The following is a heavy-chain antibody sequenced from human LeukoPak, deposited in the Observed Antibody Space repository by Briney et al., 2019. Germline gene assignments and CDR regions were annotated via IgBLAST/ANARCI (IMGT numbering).Heavy chain of an antibody. V-gene: IGHV4-38-2*01. CDR3: ARHPTYYDILTGYSPHYYFDY. J-gene: IGHJ4*02. CDR2: IYHSGST. D-gene: IGHD3-9*01. CDR1: GYSISSGNY. Sequence: SETLSLTCSVSGYSISSGNYWGWIRLPPGKGLQWIGSIYHSGSTYYNPSLKSRVTISVDTSKNQFSLKLSSVTAADTAVYYCARHPTYYDILTGYSPHYYFDYWGQGTLVTVSS.